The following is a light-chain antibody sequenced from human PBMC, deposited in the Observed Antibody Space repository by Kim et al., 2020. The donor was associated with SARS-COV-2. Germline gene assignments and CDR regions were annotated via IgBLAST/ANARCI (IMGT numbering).Light chain of an antibody. J-gene: IGLJ1*01. CDR2: TDY. CDR1: RSNIPHNP. V-gene: IGLV1-44*01. CDR3: AVWDGSLNGLV. Sequence: GQRVPFACSGRRSNIPHNPVNWYQQPPGMPPKVLIHTDYQRPSGVPDRFSGSKSGTSASLAISGLQSDDAAVYYCAVWDGSLNGLVFGTGTKVTVL.